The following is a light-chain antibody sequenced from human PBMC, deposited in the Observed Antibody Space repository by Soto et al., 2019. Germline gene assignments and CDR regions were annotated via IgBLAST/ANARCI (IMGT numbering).Light chain of an antibody. Sequence: QSVLTQPPSASGTPGQRVTISCSGSSSNIGSNSVNWYQQVPGTAPKILIYSNSQRPSGVPDRFSGSKSGNSASLAISGLHSEDEADYYCGVWDDSVNVRYLFGTGTKVTVL. CDR1: SSNIGSNS. J-gene: IGLJ1*01. V-gene: IGLV1-44*01. CDR2: SNS. CDR3: GVWDDSVNVRYL.